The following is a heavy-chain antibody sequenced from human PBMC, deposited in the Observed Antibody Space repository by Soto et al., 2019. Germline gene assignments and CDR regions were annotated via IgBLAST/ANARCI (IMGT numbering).Heavy chain of an antibody. J-gene: IGHJ5*02. CDR3: ARHYTPWESNWFHP. V-gene: IGHV4-39*01. CDR2: MYYSGST. Sequence: PSETLSLTCTVSGASISNTDYSWGWVRRSPGKGLEWIGTMYYSGSTYYNPSLRGRATVSVDTSKKEVSLTLTSVTATDTAVYYCARHYTPWESNWFHPWGQGILVTVSS. CDR1: GASISNTDYS. D-gene: IGHD1-26*01.